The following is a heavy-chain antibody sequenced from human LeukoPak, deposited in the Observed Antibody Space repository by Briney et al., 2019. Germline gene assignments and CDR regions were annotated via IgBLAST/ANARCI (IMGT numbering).Heavy chain of an antibody. V-gene: IGHV4-59*01. J-gene: IGHJ3*02. D-gene: IGHD3-22*01. Sequence: PSETLSLTCTVSGGSISSYYWSWIRQPPGKGLEWIGYIYYSGSTKYNPSLKSRVTISVDTSKNQFSLKLSSVTAADTAVYYCARGKTYYDISKDAFDIWGQGTMVTVSS. CDR2: IYYSGST. CDR3: ARGKTYYDISKDAFDI. CDR1: GGSISSYY.